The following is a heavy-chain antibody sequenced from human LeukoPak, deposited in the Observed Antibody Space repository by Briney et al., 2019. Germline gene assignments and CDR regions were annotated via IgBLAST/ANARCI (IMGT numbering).Heavy chain of an antibody. CDR1: GYTFTSYD. V-gene: IGHV1-8*01. CDR3: ARGRKTGTRVAVDI. Sequence: ASVKVSCRASGYTFTSYDINWVRQATGQGLEWMGWMGPNNGNTGYAQKFQGRVTMTRNTSISTAYMELSSLRSEDTAVYDCARGRKTGTRVAVDIWGQGTMVTVSS. J-gene: IGHJ3*02. CDR2: MGPNNGNT.